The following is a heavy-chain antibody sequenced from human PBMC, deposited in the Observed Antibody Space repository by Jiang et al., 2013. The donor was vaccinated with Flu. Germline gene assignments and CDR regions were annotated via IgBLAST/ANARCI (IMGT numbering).Heavy chain of an antibody. CDR1: GYTFTGYY. V-gene: IGHV1-2*04. J-gene: IGHJ6*02. D-gene: IGHD3-3*01. CDR2: INPNSGGT. CDR3: ARDLAFWSGYTATPSYGMDV. Sequence: SGAEVKKPGASVKVSCKASGYTFTGYYMHWVRQAPGQGLEWMGWINPNSGGTNYAQKFQGWVTMTRDTSISTAYMELSRLRSDDTAVYYCARDLAFWSGYTATPSYGMDVWGQGTTVTVSS.